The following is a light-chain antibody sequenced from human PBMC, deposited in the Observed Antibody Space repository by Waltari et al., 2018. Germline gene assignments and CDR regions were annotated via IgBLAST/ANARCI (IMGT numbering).Light chain of an antibody. V-gene: IGKV1-33*01. J-gene: IGKJ1*01. CDR1: QDITDW. CDR2: RTS. Sequence: DIQMTQSPSSLSASVGDRVTITWRASQDITDWVAWCQQKLGKAPKVLIYRTSMLPTGVPSRFSGSGFGTHFTLTVSGLQPEDIATYFCQQYDASPPTFGQGTKLEIK. CDR3: QQYDASPPT.